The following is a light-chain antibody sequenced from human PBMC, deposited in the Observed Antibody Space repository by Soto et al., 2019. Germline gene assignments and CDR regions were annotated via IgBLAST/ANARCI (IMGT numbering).Light chain of an antibody. CDR1: QSVSSN. J-gene: IGKJ1*01. CDR2: GAS. CDR3: QQYNNWPRT. V-gene: IGKV3-15*01. Sequence: EIVMPQSPATLSVSPGERATLSCRASQSVSSNLAWYQQKPGQAPRLLIYGASTRAPGIPARFSGSGSGTEFTLTISSLPSEDFAVYYCQQYNNWPRTFGQGTKVEIK.